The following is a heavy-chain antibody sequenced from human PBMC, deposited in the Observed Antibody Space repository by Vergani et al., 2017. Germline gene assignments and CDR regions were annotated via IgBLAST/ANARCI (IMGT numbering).Heavy chain of an antibody. CDR1: GYTFTGYY. CDR3: ARDLKRGMPYYFDY. CDR2: INPNSGGT. D-gene: IGHD2-2*01. Sequence: QVQLVQSGAEVKKPGASVKVSCKASGYTFTGYYMHWVRQAPGQGLEWMGWINPNSGGTNYAQTFQGRVTMTRDTSISTAYMELSRLRSDDTAVYYCARDLKRGMPYYFDYWGQGTLVTVSS. J-gene: IGHJ4*02. V-gene: IGHV1-2*02.